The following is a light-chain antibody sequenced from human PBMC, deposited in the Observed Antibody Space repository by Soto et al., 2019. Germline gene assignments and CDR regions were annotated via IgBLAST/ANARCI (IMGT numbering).Light chain of an antibody. J-gene: IGKJ5*01. V-gene: IGKV3-15*01. CDR3: QQYNNWPIT. CDR2: GTS. Sequence: ETVMTQSPVTLSVSPGERATLSCRASQSVRDNLAWYQQKPGQPPRLLIYGTSTRATGIPDRFSGSGSGTDYTLTISSLQSEDFAVYYCQQYNNWPITSGQGTRLENK. CDR1: QSVRDN.